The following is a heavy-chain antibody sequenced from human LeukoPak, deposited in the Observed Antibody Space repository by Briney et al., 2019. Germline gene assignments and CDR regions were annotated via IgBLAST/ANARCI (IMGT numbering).Heavy chain of an antibody. CDR2: IYSGGST. D-gene: IGHD1-1*01. V-gene: IGHV3-53*01. CDR1: GFTVSNNY. CDR3: AREPINDSGYFDY. Sequence: GGSLRLSCAASGFTVSNNYMSWVRQAPGKGLEWVSLIYSGGSTYLADSVKGRFTISRDNSKNTLYLQMNSLRVEDMAVYYCAREPINDSGYFDYWGQGTLVTVSS. J-gene: IGHJ4*02.